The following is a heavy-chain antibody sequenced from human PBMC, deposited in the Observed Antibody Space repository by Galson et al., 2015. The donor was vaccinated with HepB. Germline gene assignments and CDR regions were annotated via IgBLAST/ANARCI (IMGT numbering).Heavy chain of an antibody. CDR1: GYSFTSYW. V-gene: IGHV5-10-1*01. CDR3: ARRDTVSWYFDL. D-gene: IGHD4-11*01. J-gene: IGHJ2*01. Sequence: QSGAEVKKPGESLRISCKGSGYSFTSYWISWVRQMPGKGLEWMGRIDPSDSYTNYSPSFQGHVTISADKSISTAYLQWSSLKASDAAMYYCARRDTVSWYFDLWGRGTLVTVSS. CDR2: IDPSDSYT.